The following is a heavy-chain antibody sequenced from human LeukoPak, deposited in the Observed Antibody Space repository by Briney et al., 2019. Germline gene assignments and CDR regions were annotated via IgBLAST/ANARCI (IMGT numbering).Heavy chain of an antibody. CDR2: IRHVGSNI. J-gene: IGHJ6*03. Sequence: QPGRSLRLSCAASGFTFSSFAVHWVRQAPGKGLEWMTFIRHVGSNIDYADSVKGRFTISRDNSKNTLYLQMNSLIVEDTAVYYCAKTGFQWGYYFYYMDVWGKGTTVTVSS. D-gene: IGHD1-14*01. V-gene: IGHV3-30*02. CDR1: GFTFSSFA. CDR3: AKTGFQWGYYFYYMDV.